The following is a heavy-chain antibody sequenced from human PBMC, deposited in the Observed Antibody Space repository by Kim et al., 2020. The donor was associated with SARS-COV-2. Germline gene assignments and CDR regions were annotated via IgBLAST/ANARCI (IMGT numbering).Heavy chain of an antibody. V-gene: IGHV1-2*04. J-gene: IGHJ5*02. Sequence: ASVKVSCKASGYTFTGYYMHWVRQAPGQGLEWMGWINPNSGGTNYAQKFQGWVTMTRDTSISTAYMELSRLRSDDTAVYYCARGAMVRGVKGNWFDPWGQGTLVTVSS. CDR2: INPNSGGT. CDR3: ARGAMVRGVKGNWFDP. CDR1: GYTFTGYY. D-gene: IGHD3-10*01.